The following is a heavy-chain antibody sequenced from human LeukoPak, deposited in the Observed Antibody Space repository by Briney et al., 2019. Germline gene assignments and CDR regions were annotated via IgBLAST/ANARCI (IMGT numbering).Heavy chain of an antibody. D-gene: IGHD1-26*01. CDR2: IKIDGSEM. CDR1: GLIFSSFW. V-gene: IGHV3-7*01. CDR3: ARQETSSYNGAFDI. Sequence: GGSLRLSCEASGLIFSSFWMSWVRQAPGKGLEWVANIKIDGSEMYYVDSVKGRFTISRDNAKKSMYLQMNSLRADDTAVYHCARQETSSYNGAFDIWGQGTMVTVSS. J-gene: IGHJ3*02.